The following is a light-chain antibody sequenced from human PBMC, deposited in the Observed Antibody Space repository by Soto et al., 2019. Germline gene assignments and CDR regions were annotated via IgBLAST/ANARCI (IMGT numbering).Light chain of an antibody. Sequence: DIQMTQSPSSLSASVGDRVTITCRASQSISSYLNWYQQKPGKAPKLLIYAASSLQSGVPSRFSGSGSGTDFTLTISSLHPEDFATYYCQQSYSPFETVGQGTEV. V-gene: IGKV1-39*01. CDR1: QSISSY. J-gene: IGKJ1*01. CDR2: AAS. CDR3: QQSYSPFET.